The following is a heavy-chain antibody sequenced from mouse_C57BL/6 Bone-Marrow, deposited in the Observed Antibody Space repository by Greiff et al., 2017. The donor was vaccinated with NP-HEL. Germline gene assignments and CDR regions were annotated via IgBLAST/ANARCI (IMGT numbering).Heavy chain of an antibody. D-gene: IGHD3-3*01. CDR2: ISSGGSYT. CDR3: ARHWGTLYYAMDY. CDR1: GFTFSSYG. V-gene: IGHV5-6*01. Sequence: EVQLQESGGDLVKPGGSLKLSCAASGFTFSSYGMSWVRQTPDKRLEWVATISSGGSYTYYPDSVKGRFTISRDNAKNTLYLQMSSLKSEDTAMYYCARHWGTLYYAMDYWGQGTSVTVSS. J-gene: IGHJ4*01.